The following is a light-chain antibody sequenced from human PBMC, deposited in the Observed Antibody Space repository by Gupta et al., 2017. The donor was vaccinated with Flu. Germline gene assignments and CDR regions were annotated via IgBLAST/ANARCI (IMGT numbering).Light chain of an antibody. CDR3: SSYTSTSTFYV. J-gene: IGLJ1*01. V-gene: IGLV2-14*01. CDR2: DVS. Sequence: QSALTQPASVSGSPGQSITISCTGTSSDVGRSDSVSWYQQYPGKAPKLLIYDVSSRPFGVSSRFSGSKSGNTASLTISGLQAEDETDYFCSSYTSTSTFYVFGTGTKVTVL. CDR1: SSDVGRSDS.